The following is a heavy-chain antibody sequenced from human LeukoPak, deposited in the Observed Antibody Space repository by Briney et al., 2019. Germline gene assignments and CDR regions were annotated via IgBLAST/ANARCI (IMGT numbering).Heavy chain of an antibody. D-gene: IGHD3-10*01. CDR3: AREVVITMVRGVIGWFDP. V-gene: IGHV4-30-2*01. CDR2: IYHSGST. J-gene: IGHJ5*02. Sequence: SQTLSLTCAVSGGSISSGGYSWSWIRQPPGKGLEWIGYIYHSGSTYYNPSLKSRVTISVDRSKNQFSLKLSSVTAVDTAVYYCAREVVITMVRGVIGWFDPWGQGTLVTVSS. CDR1: GGSISSGGYS.